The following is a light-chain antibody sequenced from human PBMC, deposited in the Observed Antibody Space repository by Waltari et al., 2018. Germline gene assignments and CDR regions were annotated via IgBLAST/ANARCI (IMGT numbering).Light chain of an antibody. J-gene: IGKJ4*01. V-gene: IGKV3-11*01. CDR3: QQRSNWPPFT. CDR1: QSASTY. Sequence: EVVLTQSPATLSLSPGERATLSCRASQSASTYLAWYQQRPGQAPRLLIYDASNRAAGIPARFSGSGSGTDFTLTISSLEPEDFAVYYCQQRSNWPPFTFGGGTKVEIK. CDR2: DAS.